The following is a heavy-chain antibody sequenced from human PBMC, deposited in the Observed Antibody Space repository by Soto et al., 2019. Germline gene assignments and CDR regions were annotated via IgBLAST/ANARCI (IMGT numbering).Heavy chain of an antibody. CDR1: GGSITTSNYN. V-gene: IGHV4-39*02. Sequence: PSETLSLTGSVSGGSITTSNYNWDWIRQPPGKGLEWIGTIYYDGSTSYNPSLKSQVTISVDTSKNHFALKVNSVTAADTAVYYCARFYGNAFDVWGRGTVVTVSS. CDR3: ARFYGNAFDV. D-gene: IGHD3-10*01. CDR2: IYYDGST. J-gene: IGHJ3*01.